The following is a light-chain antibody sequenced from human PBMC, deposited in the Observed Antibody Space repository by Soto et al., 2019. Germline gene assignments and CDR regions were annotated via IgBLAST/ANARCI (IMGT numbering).Light chain of an antibody. CDR2: DAS. V-gene: IGKV1-5*01. CDR1: QTISSW. Sequence: DIQMTQSPSTLSASVGDRVTITCRASQTISSWLAWYQQKPGKAPNLLIYDASSLESGVPSRFSGRGSGTQFTLTIGSLQPDDFATYYCQPYNSFSGTFGPGTKVDIK. J-gene: IGKJ1*01. CDR3: QPYNSFSGT.